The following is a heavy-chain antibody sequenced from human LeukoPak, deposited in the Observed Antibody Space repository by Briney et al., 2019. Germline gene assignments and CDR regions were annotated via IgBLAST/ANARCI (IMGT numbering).Heavy chain of an antibody. CDR3: AKGHGVWQWLVPFDY. V-gene: IGHV3-23*01. D-gene: IGHD6-19*01. Sequence: GGSPRLSCAASGFTFSSYAMSWVRQAPGKGLEWVSAISGSGGSTYYADSVKGRFTISRDNSKNTLYLQMNSLRAEDTAVYYCAKGHGVWQWLVPFDYWGQGTLVTVSS. J-gene: IGHJ4*02. CDR1: GFTFSSYA. CDR2: ISGSGGST.